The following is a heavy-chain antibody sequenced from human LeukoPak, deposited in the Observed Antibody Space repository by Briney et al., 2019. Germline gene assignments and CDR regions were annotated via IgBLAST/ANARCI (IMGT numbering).Heavy chain of an antibody. D-gene: IGHD3-10*01. Sequence: GASVKVSCKASGYTFTSYDIHWVRQATGQGLEWMGWMNPNSGNTGYAQKFQDRVTMTRNTSISTAYMELSSLRSEDTAVYYCARGAVYGSGSYYNGFDPWGQGTLVTVSS. V-gene: IGHV1-8*01. CDR2: MNPNSGNT. J-gene: IGHJ5*02. CDR1: GYTFTSYD. CDR3: ARGAVYGSGSYYNGFDP.